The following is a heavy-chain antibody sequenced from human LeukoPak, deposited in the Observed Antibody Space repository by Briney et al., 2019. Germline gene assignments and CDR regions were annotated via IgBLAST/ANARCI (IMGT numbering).Heavy chain of an antibody. Sequence: SETLSLTCTVSGGSISSSSYYWGWIRQPPGKGLEWIGSIYYSGSTYYNPSLKSRVTIPVDASKNQFSLKLSSVTAADTAVYYCAGTSMVRGVIMYYYYYYMDVWGKGTTVTISS. CDR1: GGSISSSSYY. D-gene: IGHD3-10*01. V-gene: IGHV4-39*01. CDR3: AGTSMVRGVIMYYYYYYMDV. CDR2: IYYSGST. J-gene: IGHJ6*03.